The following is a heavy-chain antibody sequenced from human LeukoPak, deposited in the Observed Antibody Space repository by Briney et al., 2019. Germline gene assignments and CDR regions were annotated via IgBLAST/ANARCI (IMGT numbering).Heavy chain of an antibody. J-gene: IGHJ4*02. CDR2: ISGSGGST. D-gene: IGHD3-10*01. CDR3: AKSGGIWFGELAQYYFDY. Sequence: PAGSLRLSCAASGFTFSSYAMSWVRQAPGKGLEWVSAISGSGGSTYYADSVKGRFTISRDNSKNTLYLQMNSLRAEDTAVYYCAKSGGIWFGELAQYYFDYWGQGTLVTVSS. CDR1: GFTFSSYA. V-gene: IGHV3-23*01.